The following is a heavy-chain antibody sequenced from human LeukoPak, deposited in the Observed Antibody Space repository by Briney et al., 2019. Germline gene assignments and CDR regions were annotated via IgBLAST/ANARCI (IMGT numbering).Heavy chain of an antibody. Sequence: GGSLRLSCAASGFTFSSYSMNWVRQAPGKGLEWVSYISSSGSTIYYADSVKGRFTISRDNAKNSLYLQMNSLRAEDTAVYYCARGSVGRILTGYYRLDYWGQGTLVTVSS. J-gene: IGHJ4*02. D-gene: IGHD3-9*01. CDR3: ARGSVGRILTGYYRLDY. V-gene: IGHV3-48*04. CDR1: GFTFSSYS. CDR2: ISSSGSTI.